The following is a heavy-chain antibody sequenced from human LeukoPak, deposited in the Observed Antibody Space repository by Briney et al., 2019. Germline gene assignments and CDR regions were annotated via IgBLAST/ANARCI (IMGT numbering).Heavy chain of an antibody. Sequence: GRSLRLSCAASGFTFSSYAMHWVRQAPGKGLEWVAVISYDGSNKYYADSVKGRFTISRDNSKNTLHLQMNSLRAEDTAVYYCARDRANYFDYWGQGTLVTVSS. V-gene: IGHV3-30*04. CDR2: ISYDGSNK. J-gene: IGHJ4*02. CDR1: GFTFSSYA. CDR3: ARDRANYFDY.